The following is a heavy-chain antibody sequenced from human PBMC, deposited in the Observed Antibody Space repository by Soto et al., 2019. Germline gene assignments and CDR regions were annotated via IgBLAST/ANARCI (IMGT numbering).Heavy chain of an antibody. D-gene: IGHD3-10*01. CDR2: IYYSGST. CDR3: ARHRGRGGADLNQGDYYYGMDV. CDR1: GGSVSSSSYY. Sequence: SERLSLTCIVGGGSVSSSSYYWGWIRQPPGKGLEWIGSIYYSGSTYYNPSLKSRVTISVDTSKNQFSLKLSSVTAADTAVYYCARHRGRGGADLNQGDYYYGMDVWGQGTTVTVSS. J-gene: IGHJ6*02. V-gene: IGHV4-39*01.